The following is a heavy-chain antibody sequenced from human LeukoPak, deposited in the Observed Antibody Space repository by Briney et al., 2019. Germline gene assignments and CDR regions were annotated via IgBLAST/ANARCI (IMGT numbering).Heavy chain of an antibody. J-gene: IGHJ4*02. CDR3: ARPFLRFSSGWHFDY. CDR1: GFNFSSYS. D-gene: IGHD6-19*01. CDR2: ISSSSSFI. Sequence: GGSLRLSCAGSGFNFSSYSMSWVRQAPWKGLEFVSSISSSSSFIYYADSVKGRFTISRDNAKNSLYLQMNSLRAEDTAIYYCARPFLRFSSGWHFDYWGQGILVTVSS. V-gene: IGHV3-21*01.